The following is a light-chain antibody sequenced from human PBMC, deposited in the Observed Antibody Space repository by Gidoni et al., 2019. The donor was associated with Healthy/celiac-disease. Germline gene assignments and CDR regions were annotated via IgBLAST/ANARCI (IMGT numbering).Light chain of an antibody. V-gene: IGKV1-33*01. Sequence: DIQMTQSPSSLSASVGDRVTITCQASQDISNYLNWYQQKPGKAPKLLIYDASNLETGVPSRFSGSGSGTDFTFTISSLQPEDIATYYCQQYDNLPFTFGAXTNVDIK. J-gene: IGKJ3*01. CDR2: DAS. CDR1: QDISNY. CDR3: QQYDNLPFT.